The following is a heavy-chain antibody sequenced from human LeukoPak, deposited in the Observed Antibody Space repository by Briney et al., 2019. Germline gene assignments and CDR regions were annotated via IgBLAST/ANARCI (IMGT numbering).Heavy chain of an antibody. CDR3: AEDSLDSSGYHFDY. V-gene: IGHV3-9*01. Sequence: PGRSLRLSCAASGFTFDDYAMHWVRQAPGKGLEWVSGISWNSGSIGYADSVKGRFTISRDNAKNSLYLQMNSLRAEDTALYYCAEDSLDSSGYHFDYWGQGTLVTVSS. J-gene: IGHJ4*02. D-gene: IGHD3-22*01. CDR1: GFTFDDYA. CDR2: ISWNSGSI.